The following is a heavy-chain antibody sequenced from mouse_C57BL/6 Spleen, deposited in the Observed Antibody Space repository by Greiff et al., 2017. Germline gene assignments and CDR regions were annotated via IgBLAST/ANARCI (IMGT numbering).Heavy chain of an antibody. CDR1: GYAFSSSW. CDR3: ARGYYGSSYGYFDV. V-gene: IGHV1-82*01. D-gene: IGHD1-1*01. Sequence: QVQLQQSGPELVKPGASVKISCKASGYAFSSSWMNWVKQRPGKGLEWIGRIYPGDGDTNYNGKFKGKATLTADKSSSTAYMQLSSLTSEDSAVYCGARGYYGSSYGYFDVWGTGTTVTVSS. CDR2: IYPGDGDT. J-gene: IGHJ1*03.